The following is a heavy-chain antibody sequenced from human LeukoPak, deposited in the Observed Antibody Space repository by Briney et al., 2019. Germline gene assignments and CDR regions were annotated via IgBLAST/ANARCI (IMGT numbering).Heavy chain of an antibody. CDR2: INSGGSET. Sequence: GGSLRLSCAASGFTVSSNYMSWVRQAPGKGLVWVSRINSGGSETTYADSVKGPFTLSRDNAKNTLYLQMNSLRAEDTAVYYCAREDTALAHFGMDVWGQGTTVTVSS. J-gene: IGHJ6*02. CDR3: AREDTALAHFGMDV. CDR1: GFTVSSNY. V-gene: IGHV3-74*01. D-gene: IGHD5-18*01.